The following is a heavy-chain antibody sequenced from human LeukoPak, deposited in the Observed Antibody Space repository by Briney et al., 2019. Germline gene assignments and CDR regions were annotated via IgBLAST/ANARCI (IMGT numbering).Heavy chain of an antibody. CDR2: IYYSGST. V-gene: IGHV4-39*07. D-gene: IGHD6-19*01. CDR1: GGSISSSSYY. CDR3: ASGRWYSSGYLDY. Sequence: PSETLSLTCTVSGGSISSSSYYWGWIRQPPGKGLEWIGSIYYSGSTYYNPSLKSRVTISVDTSKNQFSLKLSSVTAADTAVYYCASGRWYSSGYLDYWGQGTLVTVSS. J-gene: IGHJ4*02.